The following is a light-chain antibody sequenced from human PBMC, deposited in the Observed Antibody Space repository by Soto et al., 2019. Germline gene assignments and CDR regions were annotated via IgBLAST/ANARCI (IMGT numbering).Light chain of an antibody. CDR3: QHYNNHSPWT. CDR1: QTVSNL. CDR2: DAS. V-gene: IGKV1-5*01. J-gene: IGKJ1*01. Sequence: DIQMTQSPSTLSASVGDRVTITCRASQTVSNLLAWYQQKPGEAPKLLIFDASILENGVPSRFSGSGSATEFTLTISSLQPEDSATYYCQHYNNHSPWTFGQGTKVEIK.